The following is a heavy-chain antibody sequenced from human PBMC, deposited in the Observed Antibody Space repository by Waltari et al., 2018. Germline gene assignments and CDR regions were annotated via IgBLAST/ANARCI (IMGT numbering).Heavy chain of an antibody. D-gene: IGHD1-26*01. CDR2: IYHSGRT. CDR1: GYSISSGYY. V-gene: IGHV4-38-2*01. J-gene: IGHJ4*02. CDR3: ARLRAGAFDY. Sequence: QVQLQESGPGLVKPSETLSLTCAVSGYSISSGYYWGWIRQPPGKGLEWIGSIYHSGRTYYNPSLKSRVTISVDTSKNQFSLKLSSVTAADTAVYYCARLRAGAFDYWGQGTLVTVSS.